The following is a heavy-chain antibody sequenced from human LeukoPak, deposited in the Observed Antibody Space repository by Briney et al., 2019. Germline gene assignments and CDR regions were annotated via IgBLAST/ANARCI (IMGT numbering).Heavy chain of an antibody. Sequence: GGSLRLSCAASGFTFNSYSMNWVRQAPGKGLEWVSYISSSGSTIYYADSVKGRFTISRDNAKNSLYLQMNSLRAEDTAVYYCAIVPAATDYWGQGTLVSVSS. CDR1: GFTFNSYS. CDR2: ISSSGSTI. V-gene: IGHV3-48*04. D-gene: IGHD2-2*01. CDR3: AIVPAATDY. J-gene: IGHJ4*02.